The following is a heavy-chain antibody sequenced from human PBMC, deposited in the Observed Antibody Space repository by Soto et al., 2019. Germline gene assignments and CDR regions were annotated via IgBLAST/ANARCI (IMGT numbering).Heavy chain of an antibody. CDR3: AKGTAE. Sequence: QVQLVESGGGVVQPGRSLRLSCAASGFTFSSYGMHWVRQAPGKGLEWVAVISYDGSNKYYADSVKGRFTISRDNSKNTLYLQMNSLRAEDTAVYYCAKGTAEWRQGTLVTVSS. J-gene: IGHJ4*02. V-gene: IGHV3-30*18. CDR2: ISYDGSNK. D-gene: IGHD6-13*01. CDR1: GFTFSSYG.